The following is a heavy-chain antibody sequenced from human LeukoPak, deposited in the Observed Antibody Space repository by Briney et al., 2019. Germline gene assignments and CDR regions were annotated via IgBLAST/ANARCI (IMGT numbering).Heavy chain of an antibody. Sequence: PGGSLRLSCAASGFTFMSNWMHWVRQAPGKGLVWVSRINPDGSYTSYADSVQGRFTISRDNAKNTLYLQMDSLRAEDTAAYYCARDMTGPVDYWGQGTLVTVSS. CDR3: ARDMTGPVDY. J-gene: IGHJ4*02. D-gene: IGHD3-9*01. CDR2: INPDGSYT. CDR1: GFTFMSNW. V-gene: IGHV3-74*01.